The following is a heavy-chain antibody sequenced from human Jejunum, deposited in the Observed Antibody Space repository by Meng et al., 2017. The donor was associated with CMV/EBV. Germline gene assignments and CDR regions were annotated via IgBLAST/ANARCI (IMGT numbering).Heavy chain of an antibody. CDR3: TRRMNSNNDAFDF. CDR2: VSYEGRSR. CDR1: GFTFRDHA. V-gene: IGHV3-30*04. Sequence: SGFTFRDHAMHWVRQAPGKGLGWVAVVSYEGRSRFYADSVEGRFSISRDNSKNTVYLQMDSLSADDTAVYYCTRRMNSNNDAFDFWGQGTMVTVSS. D-gene: IGHD4-11*01. J-gene: IGHJ3*01.